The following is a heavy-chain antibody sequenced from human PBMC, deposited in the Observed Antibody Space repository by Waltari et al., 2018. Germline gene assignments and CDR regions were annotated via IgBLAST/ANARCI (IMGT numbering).Heavy chain of an antibody. V-gene: IGHV3-9*01. CDR2: ISGNSGSI. CDR3: AKDTSHGPYEYFQH. D-gene: IGHD6-6*01. Sequence: EVQLVESGGGLVQPGRSLRLSCAASGFTFDDYAMHWVRQAPGKGLEWVSGISGNSGSIGYADSVKGRFTISRDNAKNSLYLQMNSLRAEDTALYYCAKDTSHGPYEYFQHWGQGTLVTVSS. CDR1: GFTFDDYA. J-gene: IGHJ1*01.